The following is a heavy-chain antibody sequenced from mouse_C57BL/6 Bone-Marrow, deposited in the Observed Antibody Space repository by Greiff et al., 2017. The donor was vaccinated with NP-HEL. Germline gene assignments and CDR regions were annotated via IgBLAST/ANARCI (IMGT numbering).Heavy chain of an antibody. J-gene: IGHJ2*01. CDR3: ARNLTTVEDY. Sequence: QVQLQQPGAELVKPGASVKLSCKASGYTFTSYWMHWVKQRPGQGLEWIGRIHPNSGSTNYNEKFKSKATLTVDKSSSTAYMQLSSLTSEDSAVYYCARNLTTVEDYWGQGTTLTVSS. CDR2: IHPNSGST. CDR1: GYTFTSYW. D-gene: IGHD1-1*01. V-gene: IGHV1-64*01.